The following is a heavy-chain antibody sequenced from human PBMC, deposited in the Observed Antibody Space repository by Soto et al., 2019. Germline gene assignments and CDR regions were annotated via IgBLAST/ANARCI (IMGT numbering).Heavy chain of an antibody. V-gene: IGHV2-70*11. D-gene: IGHD2-2*03. CDR1: GFSLSTSGMC. Sequence: SGPTLVNPTQTLTLTCTFSGFSLSTSGMCVSWIRQPPGKALEWLARIDWDDDKYYSTSLKTRLTISKDTSTNQVVLTMTNMDPVDAATYYCAGIGYCSSASCGYFDYWGQGTLVTVSS. CDR3: AGIGYCSSASCGYFDY. J-gene: IGHJ4*02. CDR2: IDWDDDK.